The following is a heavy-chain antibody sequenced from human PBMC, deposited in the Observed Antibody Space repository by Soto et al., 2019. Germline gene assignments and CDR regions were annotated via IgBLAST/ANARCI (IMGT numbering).Heavy chain of an antibody. J-gene: IGHJ4*02. V-gene: IGHV1-2*04. CDR1: GYTFTGYY. Sequence: VQLVQSGAEVKKPGASVKVSCKASGYTFTGYYMHWVRQAPGQGLEWMGWINPNSGGTNYAQKFQGWVTMTRDTSISTAYMELCRLRSDDTAVYYCARDARGDEAPMDYWGQGTLVTVSS. CDR2: INPNSGGT. CDR3: ARDARGDEAPMDY. D-gene: IGHD3-10*01.